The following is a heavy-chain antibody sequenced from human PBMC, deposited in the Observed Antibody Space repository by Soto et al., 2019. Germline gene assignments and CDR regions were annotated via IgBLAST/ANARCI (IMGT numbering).Heavy chain of an antibody. CDR1: GCSISGYY. Sequence: SETLSLTCTVSGCSISGYYWSWIRQPPGKGLEWIGYMYNTGSTVYNPSFKSRVTISVDTSKNQFSLKLNSVTAADTAVYYCARGWSDCISTSCYPGYYYYYGMDVWGQGTTVT. V-gene: IGHV4-59*01. J-gene: IGHJ6*02. CDR3: ARGWSDCISTSCYPGYYYYYGMDV. CDR2: MYNTGST. D-gene: IGHD2-2*01.